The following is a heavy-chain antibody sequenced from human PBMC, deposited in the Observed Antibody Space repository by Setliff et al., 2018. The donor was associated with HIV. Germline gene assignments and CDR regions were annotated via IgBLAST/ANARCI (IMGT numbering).Heavy chain of an antibody. J-gene: IGHJ6*02. CDR2: IHYDGNNK. CDR1: GFTSTDFG. CDR3: ARDAPYTSSWLYYSYYYGLDV. D-gene: IGHD6-13*01. V-gene: IGHV3-30*02. Sequence: GGSLRLSCAASGFTSTDFGMHWVRQASGKGLEWVAFIHYDGNNKLYSDSVKGRFTISRDNANNSLYLQMNSLRAEDTALYYCARDAPYTSSWLYYSYYYGLDVWGQGTLVTVSS.